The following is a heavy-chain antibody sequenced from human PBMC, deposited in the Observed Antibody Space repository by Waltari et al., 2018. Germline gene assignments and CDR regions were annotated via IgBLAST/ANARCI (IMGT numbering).Heavy chain of an antibody. CDR2: IYYSGGT. J-gene: IGHJ4*02. Sequence: QLQLQESGPGLVKPSETLSLTCTVSGGSISSSSYYWGWIRQPPGKGLEWIGSIYYSGGTSYNPSLKRRVTISVDTSKNQFSLKLSSVTAADMAVYYCASISPTTVTPGDYWGQGTLVTVSS. V-gene: IGHV4-39*01. CDR3: ASISPTTVTPGDY. D-gene: IGHD4-17*01. CDR1: GGSISSSSYY.